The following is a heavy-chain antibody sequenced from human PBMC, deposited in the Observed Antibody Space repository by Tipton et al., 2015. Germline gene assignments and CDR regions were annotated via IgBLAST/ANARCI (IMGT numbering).Heavy chain of an antibody. D-gene: IGHD4-23*01. CDR3: ARARGRHGGLFDS. Sequence: TLSLTCSVSSDSISKYYWSWIRQPPGKELEWIGDIQYSGSTTYNPSLKSRVTISVDTSKTQFSLKMSSVTASDTAVYYCARARGRHGGLFDSWGQGTLVIVSS. CDR2: IQYSGST. V-gene: IGHV4-59*01. CDR1: SDSISKYY. J-gene: IGHJ4*02.